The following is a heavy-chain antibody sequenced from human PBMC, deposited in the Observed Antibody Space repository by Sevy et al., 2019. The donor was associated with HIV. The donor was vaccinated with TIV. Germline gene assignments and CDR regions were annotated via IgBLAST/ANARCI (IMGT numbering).Heavy chain of an antibody. J-gene: IGHJ6*02. CDR1: GFTFSSYA. CDR3: AKDGEKIFEVVIDYYYYGMDV. D-gene: IGHD3-3*01. CDR2: ISGSGGST. V-gene: IGHV3-23*01. Sequence: GGSLRLSCAASGFTFSSYAMSWVRQAPGKGLEWVSAISGSGGSTYYADSVKGRFTISRDNSKNTLYLQMNSLRAEDKAVYYCAKDGEKIFEVVIDYYYYGMDVWGQGTTVTVSS.